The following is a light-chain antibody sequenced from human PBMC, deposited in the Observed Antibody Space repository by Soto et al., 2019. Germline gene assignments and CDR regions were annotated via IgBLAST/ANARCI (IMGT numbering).Light chain of an antibody. V-gene: IGLV2-14*01. CDR1: SSDVGGYNY. CDR3: SSYTSSITLDV. Sequence: QSVLTQPASVSGSPGQSITISCTGTSSDVGGYNYVSWYQQHAGKAPKLILYEVSNRPSGVSNRFSGSKSGNTASLTISGLQAEDEADYYCSSYTSSITLDVFGPGTKVTVL. J-gene: IGLJ1*01. CDR2: EVS.